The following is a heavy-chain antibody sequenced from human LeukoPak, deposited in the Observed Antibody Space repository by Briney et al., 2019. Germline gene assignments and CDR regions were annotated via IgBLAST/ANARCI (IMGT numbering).Heavy chain of an antibody. J-gene: IGHJ4*02. CDR3: AIWTSGNY. D-gene: IGHD1-1*01. CDR2: MDPSGSQK. V-gene: IGHV3-7*01. CDR1: EFIFNRSW. Sequence: GGSLRLSCAASEFIFNRSWMNWVRQAPGKGLEWVANMDPSGSQKRYVDSVKGRFTISKDNPGTSLYLDMFGLRAEDTAIYYCAIWTSGNYWGQGTLVTVSS.